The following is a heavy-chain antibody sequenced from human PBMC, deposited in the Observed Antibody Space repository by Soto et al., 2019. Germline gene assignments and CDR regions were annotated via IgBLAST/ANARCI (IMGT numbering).Heavy chain of an antibody. Sequence: PGGSLRLSCAASGFTFSDYYMSWIRQAPGKGLEWVSYISSSSYTNYADSVKGRFTISRDNAKNSLYLQMNSLRAEDTAVYYCAREVVVPAATQDNWFDPWGQGTLVTVSS. V-gene: IGHV3-11*06. CDR3: AREVVVPAATQDNWFDP. D-gene: IGHD2-2*01. CDR2: ISSSSYT. CDR1: GFTFSDYY. J-gene: IGHJ5*02.